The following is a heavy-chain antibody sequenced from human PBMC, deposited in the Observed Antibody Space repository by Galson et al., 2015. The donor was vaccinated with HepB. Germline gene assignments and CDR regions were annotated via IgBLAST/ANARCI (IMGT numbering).Heavy chain of an antibody. CDR3: ARVVVGCRILRDCDK. CDR1: GFTFSSHW. Sequence: SLRLSCAASGFTFSSHWMTWVRQTPGKGLEWVANIKQDGSDKYYVDSVKGRFTVSRDNAKNSLFLQMNSLRAEDTAVYYCARVVVGCRILRDCDKWGPVTLVTASS. J-gene: IGHJ4*02. D-gene: IGHD3-9*01. V-gene: IGHV3-7*03. CDR2: IKQDGSDK.